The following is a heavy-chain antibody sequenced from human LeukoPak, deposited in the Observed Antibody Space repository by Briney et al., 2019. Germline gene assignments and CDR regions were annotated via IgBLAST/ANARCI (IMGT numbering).Heavy chain of an antibody. Sequence: GGSLRLSCTASGFTIGDYYRSWVRQPPGKGLEWVGFIRSKGSGRSADYARSVTSRFTIFRNEAKRIAYLQMNSLTPEDRAVYYWTRSREVVVAARDDYYYCGMDVWGQGTMVTVSS. V-gene: IGHV3-49*04. D-gene: IGHD2-15*01. J-gene: IGHJ6*02. CDR2: IRSKGSGRSA. CDR3: TRSREVVVAARDDYYYCGMDV. CDR1: GFTIGDYY.